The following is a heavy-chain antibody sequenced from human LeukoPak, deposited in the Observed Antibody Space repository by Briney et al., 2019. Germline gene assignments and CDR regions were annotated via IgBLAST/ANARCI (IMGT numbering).Heavy chain of an antibody. D-gene: IGHD2-15*01. CDR1: GDSVSSNSAA. CDR3: ARDCSAGSCFYRY. V-gene: IGHV6-1*01. Sequence: SQTLSLTCAISGDSVSSNSAAWNWIRQSPSRGLEWLGMTYYRSKWHNNYAASVKSLISINPAKSKYKCSLQLNSVTREDTAVYYCARDCSAGSCFYRYWGQGTLVTVS. CDR2: TYYRSKWHN. J-gene: IGHJ4*02.